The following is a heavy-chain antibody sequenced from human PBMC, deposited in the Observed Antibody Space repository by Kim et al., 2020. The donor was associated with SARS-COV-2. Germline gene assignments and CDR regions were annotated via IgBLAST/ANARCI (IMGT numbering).Heavy chain of an antibody. CDR3: ATGYCSSTSCYGLSYYYGMDV. Sequence: ASVKVSCKVSGYTLTELSMHWVRQAPGKGLEWMGGFDPEDGETIHAQKFQGRVTMTEDTSTDTAYMELSSLRSVDTAVYYCATGYCSSTSCYGLSYYYGMDVWRQGTTVTVSS. D-gene: IGHD2-2*01. V-gene: IGHV1-24*01. J-gene: IGHJ6*02. CDR2: FDPEDGET. CDR1: GYTLTELS.